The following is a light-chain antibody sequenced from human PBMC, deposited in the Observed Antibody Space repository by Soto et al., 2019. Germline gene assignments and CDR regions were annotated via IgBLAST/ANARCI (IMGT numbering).Light chain of an antibody. CDR3: QQYYITPLT. J-gene: IGKJ3*01. V-gene: IGKV4-1*01. CDR1: QSVLYSSNNKNY. CDR2: WAS. Sequence: DIVMTQSPDSLAVSLGERATINCKSSQSVLYSSNNKNYLAWYQQKPGQPPKLLIHWASTRESGVPDRFSGSGSGTDFTLSISRLQAEDVAVYYCQQYYITPLTFGPGTKVDIK.